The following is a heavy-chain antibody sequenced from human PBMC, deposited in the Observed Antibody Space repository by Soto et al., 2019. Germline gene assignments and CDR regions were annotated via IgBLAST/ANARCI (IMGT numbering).Heavy chain of an antibody. V-gene: IGHV3-30*18. J-gene: IGHJ4*02. CDR2: ISYDGSNK. D-gene: IGHD3-22*01. Sequence: GGSLRLSCAASGFTFSSYGMHWVRQAPGKGLEWVAVISYDGSNKYYADSVKGRFTISRDNSKNTLYLQMNSLRAEDTAVYYCAKESYDSSGKYYFDYWGQGTLVTVSS. CDR1: GFTFSSYG. CDR3: AKESYDSSGKYYFDY.